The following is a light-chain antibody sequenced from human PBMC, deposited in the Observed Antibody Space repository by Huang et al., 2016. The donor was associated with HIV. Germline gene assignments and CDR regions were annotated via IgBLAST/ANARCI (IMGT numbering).Light chain of an antibody. CDR2: GAS. Sequence: EIVMTQSPATLSVSAGERATLSCWASQSVSSDLAWYQQKPGQAPRHLIHGASTRATGIPARFSGSGSGTEFTLTISNLQSEDFAVYYCQQYKNWPPLTFGGGTKVEIK. CDR1: QSVSSD. V-gene: IGKV3-15*01. J-gene: IGKJ4*01. CDR3: QQYKNWPPLT.